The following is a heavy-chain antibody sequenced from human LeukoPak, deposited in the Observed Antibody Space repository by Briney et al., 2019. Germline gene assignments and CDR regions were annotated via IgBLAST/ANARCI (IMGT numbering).Heavy chain of an antibody. CDR1: GYTFSSYG. CDR2: ISAYNGNI. CDR3: ARDDLDCSGGTCYPDDF. J-gene: IGHJ4*02. V-gene: IGHV1-18*01. D-gene: IGHD2-15*01. Sequence: APVKVSCKASGYTFSSYGISWVRQAPGQGLEWMGWISAYNGNIKYAQKFQGRVTMTTDTSTSTAYMELRSLRSDDTAMYFCARDDLDCSGGTCYPDDFWGQGTLVTVSS.